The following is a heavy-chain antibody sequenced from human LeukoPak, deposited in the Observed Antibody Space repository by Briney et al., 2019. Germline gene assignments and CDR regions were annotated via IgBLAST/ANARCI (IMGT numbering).Heavy chain of an antibody. CDR1: GYTFTSYG. CDR3: ARALSGSGRVYYYYGMDV. D-gene: IGHD3-10*01. Sequence: ASVKVSCKASGYTFTSYGISWVRQAPGQGLEWMGWISAYNGNTNYAQKLQGRVTMTTDTSTSTAYMELRSLRSGDTAVYYCARALSGSGRVYYYYGMDVWGKGTTVTVSS. V-gene: IGHV1-18*04. J-gene: IGHJ6*04. CDR2: ISAYNGNT.